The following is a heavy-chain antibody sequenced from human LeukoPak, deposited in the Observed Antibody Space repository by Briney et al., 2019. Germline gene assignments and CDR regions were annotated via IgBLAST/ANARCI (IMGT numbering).Heavy chain of an antibody. CDR1: GDSVSSNSAD. V-gene: IGHV6-1*01. Sequence: SQTLSLTCAISGDSVSSNSADWNWIRQSPSRGLEWLGRTYYRSKWYNDYAVSVKSRITINPDTSKNQFSLQLNSVTPEDTAVYYCARDLEEPTREYSSGWTVFDYWGQGTLVTVSS. CDR2: TYYRSKWYN. D-gene: IGHD6-19*01. J-gene: IGHJ4*02. CDR3: ARDLEEPTREYSSGWTVFDY.